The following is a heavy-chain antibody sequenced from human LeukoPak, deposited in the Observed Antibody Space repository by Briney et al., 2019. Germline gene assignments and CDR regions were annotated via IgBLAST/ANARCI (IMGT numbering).Heavy chain of an antibody. V-gene: IGHV5-51*01. D-gene: IGHD6-13*01. Sequence: GESLKISCKGSGYSFTSYWIGWVRQMPGKGLEWMGVIYPGDSDTRYSPSFQGQVTISADKSISTAYLQWSSLKASATAMYYCASTGIAAAGPGDWFDPWGQGTLVTVSS. J-gene: IGHJ5*02. CDR1: GYSFTSYW. CDR3: ASTGIAAAGPGDWFDP. CDR2: IYPGDSDT.